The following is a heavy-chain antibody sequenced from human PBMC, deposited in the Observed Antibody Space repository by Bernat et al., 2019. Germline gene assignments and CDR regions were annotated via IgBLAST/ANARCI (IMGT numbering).Heavy chain of an antibody. CDR2: ISDDGNKK. Sequence: QVQLVESGGGVVQPGRSLRLSCAASGFIFSDYAMHWVRQAPGKGLEWVAVISDDGNKKYYADSVKGRFTISRDNSKNTLYLQMNSLRAENTADYYCAGDTTSQTLGANGMDFWGQGTTVTVSS. J-gene: IGHJ6*02. CDR1: GFIFSDYA. V-gene: IGHV3-30-3*01. CDR3: AGDTTSQTLGANGMDF. D-gene: IGHD5-12*01.